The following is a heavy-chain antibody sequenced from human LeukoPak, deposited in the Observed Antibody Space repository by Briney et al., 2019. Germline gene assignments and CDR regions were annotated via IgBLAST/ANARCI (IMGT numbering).Heavy chain of an antibody. J-gene: IGHJ4*02. Sequence: PSEALSLTCTVSGGSVSSGIYYWSWIRQPPGKGLKWIGYISYAYSGSTNYNPSLKSRVTISVDTSKNQFSLKLNSVTAADTAVYYCARMRHGDYFDYWGQGTRVTVSS. CDR2: ISYAYSGST. CDR1: GGSVSSGIYY. D-gene: IGHD4-17*01. CDR3: ARMRHGDYFDY. V-gene: IGHV4-61*01.